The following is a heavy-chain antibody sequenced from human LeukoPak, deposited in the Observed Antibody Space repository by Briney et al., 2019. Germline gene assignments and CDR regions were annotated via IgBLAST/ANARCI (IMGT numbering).Heavy chain of an antibody. D-gene: IGHD3-10*01. V-gene: IGHV3-23*01. CDR2: IGGSGGGI. CDR3: AKYRGFGDSYDS. CDR1: RFTFSSYA. Sequence: GGSLRLSCAASRFTFSSYAMSWVRQAPGMRLEWVSTIGGSGGGIYYADSVKGRFTISRDNSQSTLYLQMDSLRAEDTAVYYCAKYRGFGDSYDSWGQGTLVTVSS. J-gene: IGHJ4*02.